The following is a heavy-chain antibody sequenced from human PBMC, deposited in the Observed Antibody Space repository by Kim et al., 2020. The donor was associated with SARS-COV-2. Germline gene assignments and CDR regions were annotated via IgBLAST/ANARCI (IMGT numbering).Heavy chain of an antibody. CDR1: GFTFSSYA. D-gene: IGHD3-10*01. Sequence: GGSLRLSCTASGFTFSSYALSWVRQAPGKGLEWVSGIGGAIGGTYYADSVKGRFTISRDNSKNTLYLQLNSLRAEDTAVYYCAKGGFGSATNYVGIDYWGQGTLVTVSS. CDR3: AKGGFGSATNYVGIDY. V-gene: IGHV3-23*01. J-gene: IGHJ4*02. CDR2: IGGAIGGT.